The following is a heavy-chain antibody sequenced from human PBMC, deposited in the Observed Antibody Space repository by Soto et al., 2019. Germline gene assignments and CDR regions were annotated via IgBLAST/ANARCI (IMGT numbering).Heavy chain of an antibody. J-gene: IGHJ5*02. Sequence: PGGSLRLSCDASGFTFDECGMSWVRQAPGKGLEWVSYISSSSSTIYYADSVKGRFTISRDNAKNSLYLQMNSLRAEDTAVYYCARHPERIAQIGWFDPWGQGTLVTVSS. V-gene: IGHV3-48*01. D-gene: IGHD6-13*01. CDR3: ARHPERIAQIGWFDP. CDR1: GFTFDECG. CDR2: ISSSSSTI.